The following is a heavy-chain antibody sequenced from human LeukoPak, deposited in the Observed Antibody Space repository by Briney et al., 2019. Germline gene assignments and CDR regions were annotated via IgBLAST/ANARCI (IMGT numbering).Heavy chain of an antibody. D-gene: IGHD2-15*01. V-gene: IGHV4-34*01. Sequence: ASETLSLTCAVYGGSFSGYYWSWIRQPPGKGLEWIGEINHSGSTNYNPSLKSRVTISVDTSKNQFSLKLSSVTAADTAVYYCASAVPLSLYCSGGSCYSSDYWGQGTLVTVSS. J-gene: IGHJ4*02. CDR1: GGSFSGYY. CDR2: INHSGST. CDR3: ASAVPLSLYCSGGSCYSSDY.